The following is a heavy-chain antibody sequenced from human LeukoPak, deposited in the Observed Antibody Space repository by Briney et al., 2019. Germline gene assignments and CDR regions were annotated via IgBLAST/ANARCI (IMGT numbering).Heavy chain of an antibody. CDR3: ARVGIAVAGPYFDY. D-gene: IGHD6-19*01. V-gene: IGHV3-21*01. J-gene: IGHJ4*02. CDR1: GFTFSSYS. Sequence: PGGSLRLSCAASGFTFSSYSMKWVRQAPGKGLEWVSSISSSSSYIYYADSVKGRFTISRDNAKNSLYLQMNSLRAEDTAVYYCARVGIAVAGPYFDYWGQGTLVTVSS. CDR2: ISSSSSYI.